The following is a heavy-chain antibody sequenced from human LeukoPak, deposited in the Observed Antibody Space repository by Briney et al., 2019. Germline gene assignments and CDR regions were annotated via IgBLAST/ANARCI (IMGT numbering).Heavy chain of an antibody. CDR2: IYPGDSDT. CDR3: ARIGRYCSGGSCYDPNWFDP. J-gene: IGHJ5*02. CDR1: GYSFTSYW. Sequence: GESLKISCKGSGYSFTSYWIGWVRQMPGKGLEWMGIIYPGDSDTRYSPSFRGQVTISADKSISTAYLQWSSLKASDTAMYYCARIGRYCSGGSCYDPNWFDPWGQGTLVTVSS. V-gene: IGHV5-51*01. D-gene: IGHD2-15*01.